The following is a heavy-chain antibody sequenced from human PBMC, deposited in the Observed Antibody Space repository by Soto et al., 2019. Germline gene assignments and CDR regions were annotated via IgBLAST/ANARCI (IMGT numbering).Heavy chain of an antibody. J-gene: IGHJ6*02. Sequence: GGSLRLSCAASGFTFSSYGMHWVRQAPGKGLEWVAVISYDGSNKYYADSVKGRFTISRDNSKNTLYLQMNSLRAEDTAVYYCAKDRGYCTNGVCFSYYYGMDVWGQGTTVTVSS. D-gene: IGHD2-8*01. CDR2: ISYDGSNK. CDR3: AKDRGYCTNGVCFSYYYGMDV. V-gene: IGHV3-30*18. CDR1: GFTFSSYG.